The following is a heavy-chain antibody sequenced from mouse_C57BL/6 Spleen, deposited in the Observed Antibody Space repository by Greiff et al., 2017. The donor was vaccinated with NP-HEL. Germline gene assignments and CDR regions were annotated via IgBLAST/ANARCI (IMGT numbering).Heavy chain of an antibody. D-gene: IGHD1-1*01. CDR1: GYTFTSYW. J-gene: IGHJ4*01. Sequence: QVQLKQPGAELVKPGASVKMSCKASGYTFTSYWITWVKQRPGQGLEWIGDIYPGSGSTNYNEKFKSKATLTVDTSSSTAYMQLSSLTSEDSAVYYCARSGAVVATDYAMDYWGQGTSVTVSS. CDR3: ARSGAVVATDYAMDY. CDR2: IYPGSGST. V-gene: IGHV1-55*01.